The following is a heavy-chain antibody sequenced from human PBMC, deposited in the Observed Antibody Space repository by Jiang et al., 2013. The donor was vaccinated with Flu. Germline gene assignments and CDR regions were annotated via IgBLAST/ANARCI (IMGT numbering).Heavy chain of an antibody. D-gene: IGHD5-18*01. Sequence: GVVQPGGSLRLSCAASGFTFSSYGMHWVRQAPGKGLEWVAFIRYDGSNKYYADSVKGRFTISRDNSKNTLYLQMNSLRAEDTAVYYCAKAHSYGSYYFDYWGQGTLVTVSS. CDR1: GFTFSSYG. CDR2: IRYDGSNK. CDR3: AKAHSYGSYYFDY. V-gene: IGHV3-30*02. J-gene: IGHJ4*02.